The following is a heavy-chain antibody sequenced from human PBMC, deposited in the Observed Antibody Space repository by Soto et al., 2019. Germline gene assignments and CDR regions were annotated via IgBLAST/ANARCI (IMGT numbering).Heavy chain of an antibody. V-gene: IGHV3-11*06. CDR3: ARVGSRSSYGPWDFDY. CDR1: GFTFSDYY. Sequence: PGGSLRLSCAASGFTFSDYYMSWIRQAPGKGLEWVSYISSSSSYTNYADSVKGRFTISRDNAKNSLYLQMNSLRAEDTAVYYWARVGSRSSYGPWDFDYWGQGSLVTVSS. J-gene: IGHJ4*02. D-gene: IGHD5-18*01. CDR2: ISSSSSYT.